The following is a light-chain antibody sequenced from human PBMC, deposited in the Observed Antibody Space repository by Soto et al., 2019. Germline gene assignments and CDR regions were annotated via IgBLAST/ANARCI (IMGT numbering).Light chain of an antibody. CDR3: CSYAGSYRKV. CDR1: SSDVGGYNY. J-gene: IGLJ1*01. Sequence: QSVLTQPRSVSGSPGQSVTISCTGTSSDVGGYNYVSWYQQHPGKAPKLMIYDVSKRPSGVPDRFSGYKSGNTASLTISGLQAEDEADYYCCSYAGSYRKVFGTGTKLTVL. V-gene: IGLV2-11*01. CDR2: DVS.